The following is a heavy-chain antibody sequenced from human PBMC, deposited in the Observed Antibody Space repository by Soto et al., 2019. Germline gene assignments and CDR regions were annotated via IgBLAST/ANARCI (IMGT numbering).Heavy chain of an antibody. D-gene: IGHD6-19*01. CDR3: ARLRLEIAVAVEGYWFDP. V-gene: IGHV5-51*01. Sequence: PGESLKISCKGSGYSFTSYWIGWVRQMPGKGLEWMGIIYPGDSDTRYSPSFQGQVTISADKSISTAYLQWSSLKASDTAMYYCARLRLEIAVAVEGYWFDPWGQGTLVTVSS. J-gene: IGHJ5*02. CDR2: IYPGDSDT. CDR1: GYSFTSYW.